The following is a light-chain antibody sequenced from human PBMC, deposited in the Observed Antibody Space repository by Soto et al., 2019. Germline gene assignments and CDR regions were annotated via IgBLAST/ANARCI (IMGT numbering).Light chain of an antibody. CDR3: ASYTRVDSWV. J-gene: IGLJ3*02. V-gene: IGLV2-14*01. Sequence: QTVVTQPASVSGSPGQSISISCTGTSSDVGAYDRVSWYQHHPGKAPKLLIYEVTNRPSGVSTRFSGSKSANTASLTISGLQPEDEASYYCASYTRVDSWVFGGGTKVTVL. CDR1: SSDVGAYDR. CDR2: EVT.